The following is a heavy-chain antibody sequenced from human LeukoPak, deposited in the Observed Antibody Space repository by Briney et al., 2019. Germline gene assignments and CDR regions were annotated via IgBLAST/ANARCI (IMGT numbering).Heavy chain of an antibody. CDR3: ARVLGDTPVYFQH. CDR1: GGTFSSYA. V-gene: IGHV1-69*05. J-gene: IGHJ1*01. Sequence: ASVKVSCKASGGTFSSYAISWVRQAPGQGLEWMGGIIPIFGTANYAQKFQGRVTITTDEPTSTAYMELSCLRSEDTAVYYCARVLGDTPVYFQHWGQGTLVTVSS. D-gene: IGHD3-10*01. CDR2: IIPIFGTA.